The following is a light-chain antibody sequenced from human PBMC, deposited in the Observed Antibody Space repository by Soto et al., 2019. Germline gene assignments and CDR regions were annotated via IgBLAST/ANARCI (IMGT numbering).Light chain of an antibody. V-gene: IGKV3-20*01. J-gene: IGKJ2*01. CDR1: QSVIDNY. CDR3: HQLGRSPNT. CDR2: RAS. Sequence: EIVLTQSPGTLYLSPGERVTLSCRASQSVIDNYLAWVQQKPCQAPRLLLYRASSRTTGIPDRFSGSGSGTDFALTVNRLEHDAFAVYYCHQLGRSPNTVGQGNKLEIK.